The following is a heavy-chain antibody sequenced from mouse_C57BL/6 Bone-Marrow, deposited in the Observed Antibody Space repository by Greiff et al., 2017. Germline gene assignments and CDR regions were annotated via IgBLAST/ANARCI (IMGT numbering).Heavy chain of an antibody. CDR2: LDPENGDT. J-gene: IGHJ4*01. Sequence: VQLQQSGAELVRPGASVKLSCTASGFNIKDAYMHWVKPRPEQGLAWIGWLDPENGDTEYASKFQGKATITADTSSNTAYLQLSSLTSEDTAVYYCTTYYSNFYAMDYWGQGTSVTVSS. CDR3: TTYYSNFYAMDY. D-gene: IGHD2-5*01. V-gene: IGHV14-4*01. CDR1: GFNIKDAY.